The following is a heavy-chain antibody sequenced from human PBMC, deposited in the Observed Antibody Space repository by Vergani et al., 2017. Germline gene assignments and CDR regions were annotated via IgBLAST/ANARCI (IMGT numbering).Heavy chain of an antibody. J-gene: IGHJ4*02. D-gene: IGHD6-13*01. CDR3: ARGTAAAGTGEYYFDY. CDR1: GYTFTSYY. Sequence: QVQLVQSGAEVKKPGASVKVSCKASGYTFTSYYMHWVRQAPGQGLEWMGIINPSGGSTSYAQKFQGRFTMTRDTSTSTVYMELSSLRSEDTAVYYCARGTAAAGTGEYYFDYWGQGTLVTVSS. CDR2: INPSGGST. V-gene: IGHV1-46*01.